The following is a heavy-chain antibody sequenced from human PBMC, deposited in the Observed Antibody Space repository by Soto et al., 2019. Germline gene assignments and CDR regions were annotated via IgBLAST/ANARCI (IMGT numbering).Heavy chain of an antibody. CDR1: GLTFSSYS. CDR3: ARDPYPPTPGDNWFDP. Sequence: GGSLRLSCAASGLTFSSYSMNWVRQAPGKGLEWVSSISSSSSYIYYADSVKGRFTISRDNAKNSLYLQMNSLRAEDTAVYYCARDPYPPTPGDNWFDPWGQGTLVTVSS. J-gene: IGHJ5*02. V-gene: IGHV3-21*01. D-gene: IGHD7-27*01. CDR2: ISSSSSYI.